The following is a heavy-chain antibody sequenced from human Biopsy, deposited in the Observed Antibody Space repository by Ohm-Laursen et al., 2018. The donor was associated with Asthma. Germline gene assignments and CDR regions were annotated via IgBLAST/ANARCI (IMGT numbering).Heavy chain of an antibody. D-gene: IGHD1-7*01. V-gene: IGHV1-46*01. CDR3: ARRGITGTTLDY. Sequence: ASVKISCKASGYTFTSYYMHWVRQAPGQGLEWMGIINPSGGSTSYAQKFQGRVTMTRDTSTSTVYMELSSLRSEDTAVYYCARRGITGTTLDYWGQGTLVTVSS. J-gene: IGHJ4*02. CDR2: INPSGGST. CDR1: GYTFTSYY.